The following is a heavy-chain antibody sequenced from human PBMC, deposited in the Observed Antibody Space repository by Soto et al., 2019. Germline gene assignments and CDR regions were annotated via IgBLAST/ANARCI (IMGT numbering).Heavy chain of an antibody. CDR2: LSYDGSHN. V-gene: IGHV3-30*18. J-gene: IGHJ4*02. CDR3: AKDRSTIFGVVTYYFDY. Sequence: QVQLVESGGGVVQPGRSLRLSCAASGFTFSSYAMHWVRQTPDKGLEWVAFLSYDGSHNYYADFVKGRFTISRDNSKNTLYLQMNSLRVEDTAVYYCAKDRSTIFGVVTYYFDYWGQGTLVTVSS. D-gene: IGHD3-3*01. CDR1: GFTFSSYA.